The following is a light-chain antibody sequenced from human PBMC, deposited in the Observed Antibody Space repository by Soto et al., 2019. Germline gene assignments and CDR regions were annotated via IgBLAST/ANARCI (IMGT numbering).Light chain of an antibody. Sequence: QSALTQPRSVSGSPGQSVTISCTGTNSDVGGYNYVSWYQHHPGKAPKLMIYDVSKRPSGVPDRFSGSKSGNTASLTISGLQAEDEADYNCCSYAGRYTDVFGTGTKLTVL. CDR3: CSYAGRYTDV. J-gene: IGLJ1*01. CDR2: DVS. CDR1: NSDVGGYNY. V-gene: IGLV2-11*01.